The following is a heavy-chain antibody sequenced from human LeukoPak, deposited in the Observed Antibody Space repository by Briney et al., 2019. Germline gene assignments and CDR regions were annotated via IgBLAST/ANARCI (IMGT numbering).Heavy chain of an antibody. CDR1: GGTFSSYA. V-gene: IGHV1-69*13. CDR2: IIPIFGTA. D-gene: IGHD3-22*01. CDR3: ARDYYDSSREFDY. Sequence: ASVKVSCKASGGTFSSYAISWVRQAPGQGLEWMGGIIPIFGTANYAQKFQGRVTITADESTSTAYMELSSLRSEDTAVYYCARDYYDSSREFDYWGQGTLVTVSS. J-gene: IGHJ4*02.